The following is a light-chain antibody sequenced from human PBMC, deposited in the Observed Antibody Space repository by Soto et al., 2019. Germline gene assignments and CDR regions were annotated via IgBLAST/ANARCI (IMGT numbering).Light chain of an antibody. CDR1: SSNIGGNS. V-gene: IGLV1-51*01. Sequence: QSVLTQPPAVSAAPGQKVTISCSGSSSNIGGNSVSWYQQLPGTAPKLPIYDDDKRPSGIPDRFSGSKSGTSATLGITGFRTGDEADYYCGSWDSSLSAYVFGTGTKVTVL. CDR3: GSWDSSLSAYV. J-gene: IGLJ1*01. CDR2: DDD.